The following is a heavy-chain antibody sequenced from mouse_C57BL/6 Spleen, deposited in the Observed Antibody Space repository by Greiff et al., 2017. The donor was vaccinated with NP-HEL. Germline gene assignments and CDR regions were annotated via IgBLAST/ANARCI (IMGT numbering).Heavy chain of an antibody. CDR2: IHPNSGST. D-gene: IGHD1-1*01. V-gene: IGHV1-64*01. Sequence: VQLQQPGAELVKPGASVKLSCKASGYTFTSYWMHWVKQRPGQGLEWIGMIHPNSGSTNYNEKFKSKATLTVDKSSSTAYMQLSSLTSGDSAVYYCARETTVRWYFDVWGTGTTVTVSS. CDR1: GYTFTSYW. J-gene: IGHJ1*03. CDR3: ARETTVRWYFDV.